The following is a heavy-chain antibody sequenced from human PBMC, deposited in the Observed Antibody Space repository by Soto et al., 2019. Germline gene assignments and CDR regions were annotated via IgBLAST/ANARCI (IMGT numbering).Heavy chain of an antibody. CDR2: INPNSGGT. J-gene: IGHJ6*02. V-gene: IGHV1-2*02. CDR1: GGSFTYTL. Sequence: ASVKVSCKASGGSFTYTLSWVRQAPGQGLEWMGWINPNSGGTNYAQKFQGRVTMTRDTSINTAYMELSRLRSDDTAVYYCARDAGGKDSSSWYGMDVWGQGTTVTVSS. CDR3: ARDAGGKDSSSWYGMDV. D-gene: IGHD6-13*01.